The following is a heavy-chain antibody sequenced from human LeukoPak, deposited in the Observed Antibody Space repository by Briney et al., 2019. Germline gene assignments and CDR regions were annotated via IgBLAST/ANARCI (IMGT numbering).Heavy chain of an antibody. V-gene: IGHV1-69*01. D-gene: IGHD4-17*01. CDR3: ARTTVNDPYMDV. CDR1: GGTFSSYA. J-gene: IGHJ6*03. Sequence: SVKVSCKASGGTFSSYAISWVRQAPGQGLEWMGGIIPIFGTANYAQKFQGRVTITADESTSTAYMELSSLRSEDTAVYYCARTTVNDPYMDVWGKGTTVTVSS. CDR2: IIPIFGTA.